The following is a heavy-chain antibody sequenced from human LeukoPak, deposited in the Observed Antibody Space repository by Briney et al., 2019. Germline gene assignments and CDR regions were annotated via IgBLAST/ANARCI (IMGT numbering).Heavy chain of an antibody. CDR3: ARATSAARLRLNWFDP. D-gene: IGHD6-6*01. V-gene: IGHV1-69*05. J-gene: IGHJ5*02. Sequence: SVKVSCKASGGTFSSYAISWVRQAPGQGLEWMGGIIPIFGTANYAQKFQGRVTITTDESTSTAYMELSSLRSEDTAVYYCARATSAARLRLNWFDPWGQGTLVTVSS. CDR2: IIPIFGTA. CDR1: GGTFSSYA.